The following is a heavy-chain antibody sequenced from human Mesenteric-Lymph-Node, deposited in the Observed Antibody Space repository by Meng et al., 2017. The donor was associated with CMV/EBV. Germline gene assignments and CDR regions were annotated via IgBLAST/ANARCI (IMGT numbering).Heavy chain of an antibody. J-gene: IGHJ3*02. CDR3: ARDDYDILTGYYNSRAFDI. D-gene: IGHD3-9*01. V-gene: IGHV4-39*07. Sequence: RQLQESGPRLVKPSETPSLTCTVSGGSISSSSYYWGWIRQPPGKGLELIGNIYYSGSTYYNPSLKSRVTISVDTSKNQFSLKLSSVTAADTAVYYCARDDYDILTGYYNSRAFDIWGQGTMVTVSS. CDR2: IYYSGST. CDR1: GGSISSSSYY.